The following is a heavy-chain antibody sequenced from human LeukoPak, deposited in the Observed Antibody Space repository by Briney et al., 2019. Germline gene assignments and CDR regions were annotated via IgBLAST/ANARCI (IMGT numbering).Heavy chain of an antibody. Sequence: ASVKVSCKASGYTFTGYYVHWVRQAPGKGLEWVSSISRDSITYTYYADSVKGRFTISRDNTKDSLYLQMNSLRAEDTAVYYCVRPGINDYGGNFDYWGQGALVTVSS. CDR1: GYTFTGYY. CDR2: ISRDSITYT. D-gene: IGHD4-23*01. J-gene: IGHJ4*02. V-gene: IGHV3-21*03. CDR3: VRPGINDYGGNFDY.